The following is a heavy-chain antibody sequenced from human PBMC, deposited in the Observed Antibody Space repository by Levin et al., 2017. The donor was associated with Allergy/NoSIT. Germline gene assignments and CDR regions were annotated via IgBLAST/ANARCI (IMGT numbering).Heavy chain of an antibody. CDR2: IYYSDST. CDR1: GASVTSGDYY. Sequence: SETLSLTCTVSGASVTSGDYYWSWIRQPPGKGLEWIGYIYYSDSTNYNPSLKSRVTISVDTSKNQFSLNLTSVTSADTAVYYCAIEPRGKGEPMVYTISVSYGLDVWGQGTTVTVSS. CDR3: AIEPRGKGEPMVYTISVSYGLDV. V-gene: IGHV4-61*08. J-gene: IGHJ6*02. D-gene: IGHD2-8*01.